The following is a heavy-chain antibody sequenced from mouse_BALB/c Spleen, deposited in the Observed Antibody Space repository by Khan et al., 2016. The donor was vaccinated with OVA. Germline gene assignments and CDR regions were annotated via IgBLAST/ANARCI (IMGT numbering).Heavy chain of an antibody. V-gene: IGHV5-9-3*01. D-gene: IGHD2-2*01. CDR3: ARSPYGYFGY. Sequence: EVELVESGGGLVKPGGSLKLSCEVSGFTFSTYAMSWVRQNSEKRLEWVASISSDGDYTFYLDSVKGRFTISRDNAKNTLYLEMSSLRSDDTAMFYCARSPYGYFGYWGQGTLVTVSA. J-gene: IGHJ3*02. CDR1: GFTFSTYA. CDR2: ISSDGDYT.